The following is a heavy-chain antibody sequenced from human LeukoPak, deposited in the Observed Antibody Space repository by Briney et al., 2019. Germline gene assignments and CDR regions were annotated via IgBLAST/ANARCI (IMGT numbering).Heavy chain of an antibody. V-gene: IGHV4-59*01. CDR2: IYYSGST. CDR3: ARRNRGVGTSPDY. J-gene: IGHJ4*02. CDR1: GGSISSYY. D-gene: IGHD1-1*01. Sequence: LETLSLTCTVSGGSISSYYWSWIRQPPGKGLEWIGYIYYSGSTNYNPSLKSRVTISVDTSKNQFSLKLSSVTAADTAVYYCARRNRGVGTSPDYWGQGTLVTVSS.